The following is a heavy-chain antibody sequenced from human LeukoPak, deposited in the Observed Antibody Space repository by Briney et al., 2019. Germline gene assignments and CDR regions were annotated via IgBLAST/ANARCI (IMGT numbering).Heavy chain of an antibody. V-gene: IGHV1-18*01. J-gene: IGHJ4*02. CDR3: ASGGHVRVYDSSAYYGHY. CDR2: ISTYNGNT. Sequence: ASVKVSCKASGYTFTTYGISWVRQAPGQGLEWMGWISTYNGNTNYAQNLQGRVTMTRDMSTRTVYMELSSLRSEDTALYYCASGGHVRVYDSSAYYGHYWGQGTLVTVSS. D-gene: IGHD3-22*01. CDR1: GYTFTTYG.